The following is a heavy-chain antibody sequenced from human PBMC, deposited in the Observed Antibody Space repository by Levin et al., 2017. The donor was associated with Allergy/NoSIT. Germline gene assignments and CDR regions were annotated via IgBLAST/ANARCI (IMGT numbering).Heavy chain of an antibody. Sequence: GESLKISCAASGFTFSNYWMHWVRQVPGKGLVWVSRLNNDGSITTYADSVKGRFTISRDNTKNTLYLQMNSPRAEDTAIYYCVRGLGGAEEYWGQGTLVTVSS. D-gene: IGHD3-16*01. CDR2: LNNDGSIT. CDR1: GFTFSNYW. V-gene: IGHV3-74*01. J-gene: IGHJ4*02. CDR3: VRGLGGAEEY.